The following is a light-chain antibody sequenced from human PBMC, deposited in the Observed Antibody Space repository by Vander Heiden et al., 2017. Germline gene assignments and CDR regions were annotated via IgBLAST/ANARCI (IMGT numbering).Light chain of an antibody. CDR2: GGS. CDR3: QVWDSSTTGV. Sequence: SYELIRPLSVSLTLGLAARIACRRYWLAGRIVPWFRPRPGQAPVMAVYGGSMRPSGISERLPGSNSGNTATLTISRAQAGDEADFYCQVWDSSTTGVGGGGTKLT. CDR1: WLAGRI. V-gene: IGLV3-9*01. J-gene: IGLJ3*02.